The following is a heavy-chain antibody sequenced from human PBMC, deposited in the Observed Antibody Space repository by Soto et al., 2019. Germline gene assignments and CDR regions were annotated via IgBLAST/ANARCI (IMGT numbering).Heavy chain of an antibody. Sequence: GGSLRLSCAASGYTFSHYWMHWVRQAPGKGLVWVSRVNPDGTITTYADSVKGRFTISRDNAKNTLYLQMNSLGVEDTALYYCSDETSCDKDLWGQGTPVTVSS. CDR1: GYTFSHYW. D-gene: IGHD2-21*01. CDR2: VNPDGTIT. V-gene: IGHV3-74*01. CDR3: SDETSCDKDL. J-gene: IGHJ5*02.